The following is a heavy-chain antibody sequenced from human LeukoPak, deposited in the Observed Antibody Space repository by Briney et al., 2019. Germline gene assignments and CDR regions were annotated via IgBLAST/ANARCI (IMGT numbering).Heavy chain of an antibody. Sequence: GGSLRLSCAASGFTFTSYSMNWVRQAPGKGLEWVSTISGGGSTYYADSVKGRFTISRDNSKNTLYLQVNSLRAEDTAVYYCAKGGKWDVTPFDYWGQGTLVTVSS. V-gene: IGHV3-23*01. CDR1: GFTFTSYS. CDR2: ISGGGST. CDR3: AKGGKWDVTPFDY. D-gene: IGHD1-26*01. J-gene: IGHJ4*02.